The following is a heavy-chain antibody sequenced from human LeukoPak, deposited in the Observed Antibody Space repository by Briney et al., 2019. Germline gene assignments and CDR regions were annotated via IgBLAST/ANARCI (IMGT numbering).Heavy chain of an antibody. J-gene: IGHJ6*03. CDR3: ASTTYSSSWYNNYYMDV. CDR2: IYYSGST. V-gene: IGHV4-39*01. D-gene: IGHD6-13*01. Sequence: SETLSLTCTVSGGSISSSSYYWGWIRQPPGKGLEWIGSIYYSGSTYYNPSLKSRVTISVDTPKNQFSLKLSSVTAADTAVYYCASTTYSSSWYNNYYMDVWGKGTTVTISS. CDR1: GGSISSSSYY.